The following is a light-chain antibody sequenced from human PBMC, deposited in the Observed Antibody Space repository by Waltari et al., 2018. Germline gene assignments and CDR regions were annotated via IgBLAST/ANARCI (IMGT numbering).Light chain of an antibody. CDR2: EVH. CDR1: RSDVGGYDA. J-gene: IGLJ2*01. Sequence: HSALTQPPSASGSPGQSVTISCTGSRSDVGGYDAVSWYQQYPGRPPRLLIYEVHKRHSGVPDRFSASKSGDTASLTVSGLRAEDEAHYYCTSYTPIPTFVLFGGGTKLTVL. V-gene: IGLV2-8*01. CDR3: TSYTPIPTFVL.